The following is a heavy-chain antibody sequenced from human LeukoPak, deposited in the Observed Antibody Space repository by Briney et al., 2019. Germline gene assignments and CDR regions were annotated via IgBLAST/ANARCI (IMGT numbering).Heavy chain of an antibody. V-gene: IGHV3-30*02. J-gene: IGHJ4*02. D-gene: IGHD5-24*01. CDR3: AKDGEMALPVGYFDY. CDR2: IRYDGSNK. Sequence: PGGSLRLSCAASGFTFSSYGMHWVRQAPGKGLEWVAFIRYDGSNKYYADSVKGRFTISRDNSKNTLYLQMNSLRAEDTAVYYCAKDGEMALPVGYFDYWGQGTLVTVSS. CDR1: GFTFSSYG.